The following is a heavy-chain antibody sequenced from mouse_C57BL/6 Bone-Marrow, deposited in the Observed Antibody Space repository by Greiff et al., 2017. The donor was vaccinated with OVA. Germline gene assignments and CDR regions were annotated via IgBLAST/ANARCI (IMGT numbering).Heavy chain of an antibody. CDR1: GYSFTGYY. J-gene: IGHJ1*03. Sequence: VQLKESGPELVKPGASVKISCKASGYSFTGYYMNWVKQSPEKSLEWIGEINPSTGGTTYNQKFKAKATLTVDKSSSTAYMQLKSLTSEDSAVYYCARGRSFDVWGTGTTVTVSS. CDR3: ARGRSFDV. V-gene: IGHV1-42*01. CDR2: INPSTGGT.